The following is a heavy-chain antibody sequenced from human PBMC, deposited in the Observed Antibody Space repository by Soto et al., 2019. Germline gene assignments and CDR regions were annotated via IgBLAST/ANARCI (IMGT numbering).Heavy chain of an antibody. V-gene: IGHV3-11*01. Sequence: GSLSLSCAASGFTFSDYYMSWIRQAPGKGLEWVSYISSSGSTIYYADSVKGRFTISRDNAKNSLYLQMNSLRAEDTAVYYCARAVPDGYSGYDLFDYWGQGTLVRVSS. CDR1: GFTFSDYY. D-gene: IGHD5-12*01. CDR3: ARAVPDGYSGYDLFDY. CDR2: ISSSGSTI. J-gene: IGHJ4*02.